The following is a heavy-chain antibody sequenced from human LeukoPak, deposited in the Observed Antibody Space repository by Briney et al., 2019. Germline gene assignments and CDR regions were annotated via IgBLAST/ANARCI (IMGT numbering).Heavy chain of an antibody. V-gene: IGHV3-74*01. CDR2: LNTDGSST. J-gene: IGHJ6*01. D-gene: IGHD3-16*01. CDR1: GFTFSSYW. CDR3: ARDDAFRGVAMDV. Sequence: PGGSLRLSCAASGFTFSSYWMYWVRQVPGKGLVWVSRLNTDGSSTSYADSVKGRFTISRDNATNTLYLQMNSLRAEDTAVYYCARDDAFRGVAMDVWGQGTTVTVSS.